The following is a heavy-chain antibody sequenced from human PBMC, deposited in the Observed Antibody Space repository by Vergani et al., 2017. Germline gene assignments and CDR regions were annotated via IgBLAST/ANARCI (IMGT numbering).Heavy chain of an antibody. J-gene: IGHJ5*02. D-gene: IGHD2-15*01. CDR3: ARERGVVVVAARRGWFDP. CDR2: INHSGST. Sequence: QVQLPQWGAGLLKPSETLSLTCAVYGGSFSGYYWSWIRQPPGKGLEWIGEINHSGSTNYNPSLKSRVTISVDTSKNQFSLKLSSVTAADTAVYYCARERGVVVVAARRGWFDPWGQGTLVTVSS. CDR1: GGSFSGYY. V-gene: IGHV4-34*01.